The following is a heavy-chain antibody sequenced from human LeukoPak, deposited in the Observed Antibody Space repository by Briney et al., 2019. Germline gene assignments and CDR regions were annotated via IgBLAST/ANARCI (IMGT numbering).Heavy chain of an antibody. CDR2: IYHSGST. V-gene: IGHV4-4*02. Sequence: SETLSLTCAVSGGSISSSNWWSWVRQPPGKGLEWIGEIYHSGSTNNNPSLTSRVTISVDRSKNQFSLKLSSVTAADTAVYYCASVEVTTRVRAFDLWGQGTMVTVSS. CDR1: GGSISSSNW. J-gene: IGHJ3*01. D-gene: IGHD4-17*01. CDR3: ASVEVTTRVRAFDL.